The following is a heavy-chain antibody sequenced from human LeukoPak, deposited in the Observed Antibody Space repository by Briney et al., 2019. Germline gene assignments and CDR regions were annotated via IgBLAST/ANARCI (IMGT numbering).Heavy chain of an antibody. D-gene: IGHD3-3*01. J-gene: IGHJ6*03. V-gene: IGHV1-69*13. Sequence: ASVKVSCKASGGTFSSYAISWVRQAPGQGLEWMGGIIPIFGTANYAQKFQGRVTITADESTSTAYMELSSLRSEDTAVYYYARGGYDFWSGSLYYYYYMDVWGKGTTVTVSS. CDR2: IIPIFGTA. CDR1: GGTFSSYA. CDR3: ARGGYDFWSGSLYYYYYMDV.